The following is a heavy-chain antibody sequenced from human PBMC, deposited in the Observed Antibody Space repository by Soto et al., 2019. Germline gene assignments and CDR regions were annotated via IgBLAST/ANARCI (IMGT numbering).Heavy chain of an antibody. CDR3: ARLKGYCVSTNCHGYYGMDV. D-gene: IGHD2-2*01. CDR2: IYSSENT. V-gene: IGHV4-39*01. J-gene: IGHJ6*02. CDR1: GGSVSSNSYS. Sequence: SSETLSLTCTVSGGSVSSNSYSWGWIRQSPGKGLEWIGTIYSSENTYYNPSLLSRVTISVDTSKNEFSLRLSSVTAADTAVYYCARLKGYCVSTNCHGYYGMDVWGQGTSVT.